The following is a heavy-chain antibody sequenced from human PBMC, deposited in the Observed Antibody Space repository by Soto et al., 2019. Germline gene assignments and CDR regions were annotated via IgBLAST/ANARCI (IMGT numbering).Heavy chain of an antibody. CDR1: GFTFSSYS. Sequence: EVQLVESGGGLVKPGGSLRLSCAASGFTFSSYSMNWVRQAPGKGLEWVSSTSSSSSYIYYADSVKGRFTISRDNAKNSLYLQMNSLRAEDTAVYYCARDRVGATTYSPGAFDIWGQGTMVTVSS. CDR3: ARDRVGATTYSPGAFDI. J-gene: IGHJ3*02. D-gene: IGHD1-26*01. V-gene: IGHV3-21*01. CDR2: TSSSSSYI.